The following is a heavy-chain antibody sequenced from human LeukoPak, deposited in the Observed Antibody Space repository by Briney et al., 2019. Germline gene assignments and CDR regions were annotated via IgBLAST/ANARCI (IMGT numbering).Heavy chain of an antibody. CDR1: GFTFSSYS. V-gene: IGHV3-48*01. Sequence: GGSLRLSCAASGFTFSSYSMNWVRQAPGKGLEWVSYIISSSSNIYYADSVKGRFTISRDNAKNSLYMQINSVRAEDTAVSYCAKQRADYYYYMDVWGKGTTVTISS. J-gene: IGHJ6*03. D-gene: IGHD6-25*01. CDR2: IISSSSNI. CDR3: AKQRADYYYYMDV.